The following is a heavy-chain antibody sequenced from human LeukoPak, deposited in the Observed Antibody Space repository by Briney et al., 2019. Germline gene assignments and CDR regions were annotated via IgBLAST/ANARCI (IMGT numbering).Heavy chain of an antibody. CDR1: GFIFQNYN. CDR3: AKGGIVVVPAARVDY. Sequence: PGGSLRLSCGASGFIFQNYNMNWVRQAPGKGLEWVASISTSGSDEYYADSMKGRFTISRDNSKNTLYLQMNSLRAEDTAVYYCAKGGIVVVPAARVDYWGQGTLVTVSS. J-gene: IGHJ4*02. V-gene: IGHV3-21*04. D-gene: IGHD2-2*01. CDR2: ISTSGSDE.